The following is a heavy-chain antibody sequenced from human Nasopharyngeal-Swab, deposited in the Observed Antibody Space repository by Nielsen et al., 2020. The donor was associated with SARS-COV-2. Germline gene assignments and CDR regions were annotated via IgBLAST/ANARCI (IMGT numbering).Heavy chain of an antibody. V-gene: IGHV4-34*01. Sequence: ESLKISCAASGFTFSSYAMSWIRQPPGKGLEWIGEINHSGSTNYNPSLKSRVTISVDTSKNQFSLKLSSVTAADTAVYYCARSRPRSSLYYYYYYGMDVWGQGTTVTGSS. CDR3: ARSRPRSSLYYYYYYGMDV. CDR2: INHSGST. J-gene: IGHJ6*02. D-gene: IGHD6-6*01. CDR1: GFTFSSYA.